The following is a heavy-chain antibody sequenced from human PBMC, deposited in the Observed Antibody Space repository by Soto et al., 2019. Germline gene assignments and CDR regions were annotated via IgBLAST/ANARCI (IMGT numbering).Heavy chain of an antibody. CDR2: INDSGRT. D-gene: IGHD3-3*01. J-gene: IGHJ6*03. CDR3: ARAVGGYDFWSASYYYYYYMDV. CDR1: GGSSSGYY. V-gene: IGHV4-34*01. Sequence: QVQLQQWGAGLLKPSETLSLTCAVYGGSSSGYYWSWIRQPPGRGLEWIGEINDSGRTNYNPSLNRRVTMSLDTAKNQFSLKLSSVTAADTAVYFCARAVGGYDFWSASYYYYYYMDVWGKGTTVTASS.